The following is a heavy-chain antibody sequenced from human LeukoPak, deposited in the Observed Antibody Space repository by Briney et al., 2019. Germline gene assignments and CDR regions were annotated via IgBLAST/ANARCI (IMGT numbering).Heavy chain of an antibody. CDR1: GFTFSSYT. J-gene: IGHJ4*02. Sequence: PGGSLRLSCAASGFTFSSYTMHWVRQAPGKGLEWVSLITWDAGSTYYADSVKGRFTISRDNSKNSLYLQMNSLRAEDTALYYCAKGTSSWHEFDYWGQGTLVTVSS. CDR3: AKGTSSWHEFDY. D-gene: IGHD6-13*01. V-gene: IGHV3-43D*03. CDR2: ITWDAGST.